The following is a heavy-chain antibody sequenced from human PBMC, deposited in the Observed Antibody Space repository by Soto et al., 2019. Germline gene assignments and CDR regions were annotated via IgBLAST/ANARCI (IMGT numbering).Heavy chain of an antibody. CDR3: ARQDCSSTSCYTRWFDP. Sequence: PGESLKISCKGSGYSFTTYWIGWVRQMPGKGLEWMGIIYPVDSDTRYSPSFQGQVTISADKSISTAYLQWSSLKASDTAMYYCARQDCSSTSCYTRWFDPWGQGTLVTVS. J-gene: IGHJ5*02. V-gene: IGHV5-51*01. D-gene: IGHD2-2*02. CDR1: GYSFTTYW. CDR2: IYPVDSDT.